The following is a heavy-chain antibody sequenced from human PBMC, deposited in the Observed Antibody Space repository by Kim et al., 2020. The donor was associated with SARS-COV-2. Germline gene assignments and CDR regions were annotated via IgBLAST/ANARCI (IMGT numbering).Heavy chain of an antibody. D-gene: IGHD3-22*01. V-gene: IGHV4-4*07. CDR3: ARAIYDSHGYSL. Sequence: SETLSLTCTVSGGSISDYYWTWIRQPAGKGLEWLGRVFTSRSTNFNPSYNPSLKSRLTMSVDTSTNQFSLKLNSVTAADTAVYYCARAIYDSHGYSLWGQGTLVTVSS. CDR1: GGSISDYY. CDR2: VFTSRST. J-gene: IGHJ4*02.